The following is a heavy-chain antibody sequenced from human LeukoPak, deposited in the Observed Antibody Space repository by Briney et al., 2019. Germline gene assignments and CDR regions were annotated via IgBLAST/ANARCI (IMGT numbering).Heavy chain of an antibody. CDR3: AREPAMTAVAGLDY. D-gene: IGHD6-19*01. CDR1: GSTLTGNY. CDR2: INPNTGVT. J-gene: IGHJ4*02. V-gene: IGHV1-2*02. Sequence: ASVKVSCKASGSTLTGNYIHWVRQAPGQGLEWMGWINPNTGVTKYAQKFQGRVTMTGDTSISTAYMELNKLTSDDRAVYYCAREPAMTAVAGLDYWGQGTLVTVSS.